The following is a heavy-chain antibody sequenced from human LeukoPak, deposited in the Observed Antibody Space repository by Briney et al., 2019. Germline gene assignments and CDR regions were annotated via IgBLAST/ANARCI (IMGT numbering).Heavy chain of an antibody. CDR1: GFTFSSYS. J-gene: IGHJ4*02. V-gene: IGHV3-48*01. CDR3: AKRTATAGKHYFDN. Sequence: GGSLRLSCAASGFTFSSYSMNWVRQAPGKGLEWVSYISSSSSTIHYADSVKGRFTISRDNAKNSLYLQMNSLRAEDTAVYYCAKRTATAGKHYFDNWGQGTLVAVSS. CDR2: ISSSSSTI. D-gene: IGHD6-13*01.